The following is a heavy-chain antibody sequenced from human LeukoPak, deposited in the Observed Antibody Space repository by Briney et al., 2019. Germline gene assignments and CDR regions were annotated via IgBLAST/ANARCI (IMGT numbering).Heavy chain of an antibody. CDR1: GFTLSTYA. D-gene: IGHD2-2*01. CDR3: AKVKAPDAIASYFDY. J-gene: IGHJ4*02. Sequence: GGSLRLSCAASGFTLSTYAMSWVRQAPGKGLEWVSSISGSGDNTYYADSVKGQFTLSRDNSKNTLDLQMNSLRAEDTAIYHCAKVKAPDAIASYFDYWGQGTLVTVSS. V-gene: IGHV3-23*01. CDR2: ISGSGDNT.